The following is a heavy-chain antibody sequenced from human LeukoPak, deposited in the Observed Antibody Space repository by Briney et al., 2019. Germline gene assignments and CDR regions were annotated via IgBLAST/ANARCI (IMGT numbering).Heavy chain of an antibody. CDR1: GDSSYSYH. V-gene: IGHV4-4*07. J-gene: IGHJ4*02. Sequence: PSVTLSLTCTVYGDSSYSYHWLWLPHPAGKGLEGIRLIHMSGGTNYNPSLRSRVAISTDTSKNQFSLEVTSVTAADTAVYYCARDDSSRYGSGGYHYWGQGTLVTVSS. CDR3: ARDDSSRYGSGGYHY. D-gene: IGHD3-22*01. CDR2: IHMSGGT.